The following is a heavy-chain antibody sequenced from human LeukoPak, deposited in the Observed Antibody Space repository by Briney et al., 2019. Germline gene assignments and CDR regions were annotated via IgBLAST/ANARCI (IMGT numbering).Heavy chain of an antibody. CDR2: INPNSGGT. J-gene: IGHJ4*02. CDR1: GYTFTSYD. Sequence: ASVKVSCKASGYTFTSYDVNWVRQAPGQGLEWMGWINPNSGGTNYAQKFQGRVTMTRDTSISTAYMELSRLRSDDTAVYYCARDPASYSGSYPFDYWGQGTLVTVSS. V-gene: IGHV1-2*02. CDR3: ARDPASYSGSYPFDY. D-gene: IGHD1-26*01.